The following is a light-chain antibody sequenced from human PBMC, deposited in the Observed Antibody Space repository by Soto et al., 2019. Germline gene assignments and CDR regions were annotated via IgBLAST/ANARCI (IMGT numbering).Light chain of an antibody. CDR2: GAS. Sequence: EIVLTQSPGTLSLSPGERATLSCRASQSVSSSYLAWYQQKPGQAPRLLIYGASSRATGIPDRFSGSGSGTDFTLTISSLQFEDFAVYYCQQYDKWPHTFGQGTKVDIK. V-gene: IGKV3-20*01. J-gene: IGKJ2*01. CDR3: QQYDKWPHT. CDR1: QSVSSSY.